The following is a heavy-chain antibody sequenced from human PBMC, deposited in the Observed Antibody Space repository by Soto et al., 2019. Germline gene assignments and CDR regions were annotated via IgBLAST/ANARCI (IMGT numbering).Heavy chain of an antibody. Sequence: PSETLSLTCAVSGGSISSGGYSWSWIRQPPGKGLECIGYISHSGSTYYNPSLKSRVTISVDTSKNQFSLKLSSVTAADTAVYYCARVGGFGATTIDYWGQGTLVTVSS. D-gene: IGHD3-10*01. CDR2: ISHSGST. J-gene: IGHJ4*02. CDR1: GGSISSGGYS. CDR3: ARVGGFGATTIDY. V-gene: IGHV4-30-2*05.